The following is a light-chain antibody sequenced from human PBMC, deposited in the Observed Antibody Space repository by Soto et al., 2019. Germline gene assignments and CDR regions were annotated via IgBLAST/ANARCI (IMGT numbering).Light chain of an antibody. V-gene: IGLV1-40*01. CDR3: SAWDDNLNGHVV. CDR2: GNI. Sequence: QSVLTQPPSVSGAPGQTVTISCTGSTSNIGARYDVHWYQRLPGTAPKLLISGNINRPAGVPDRFSGSKSGTSASLAITGLQAEDEADYYCSAWDDNLNGHVVFGGGTKLTVL. J-gene: IGLJ2*01. CDR1: TSNIGARYD.